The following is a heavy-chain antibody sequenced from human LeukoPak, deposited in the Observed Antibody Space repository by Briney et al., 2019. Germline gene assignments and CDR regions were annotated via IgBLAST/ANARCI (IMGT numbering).Heavy chain of an antibody. J-gene: IGHJ4*02. CDR3: ARLKEGLDY. CDR1: GCTFSRYS. V-gene: IGHV3-21*01. Sequence: PGVSLRLSCAACGCTFSRYSLNWVRQAPRQGPEWVSSISSSSSYRYYAGSEKGRFTISRDNPKNSLYLQMNSLRAEDTAVYYCARLKEGLDYWGQGTLVTVSS. CDR2: ISSSSSYR.